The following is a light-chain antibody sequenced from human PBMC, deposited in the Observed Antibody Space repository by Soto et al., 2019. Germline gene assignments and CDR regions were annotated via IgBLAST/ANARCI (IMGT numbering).Light chain of an antibody. V-gene: IGKV1-5*01. CDR3: QQYNSYSAT. Sequence: CLASQSISSWLAWYQQKPGKAPKLLIYDASSLESGVPSRFSGSGSGPEKTFVFSRVKPDDPPTQYFQQYNSYSATFRQGTKVDIK. CDR1: QSISSW. CDR2: DAS. J-gene: IGKJ1*01.